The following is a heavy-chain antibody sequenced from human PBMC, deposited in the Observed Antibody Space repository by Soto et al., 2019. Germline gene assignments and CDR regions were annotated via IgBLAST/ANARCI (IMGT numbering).Heavy chain of an antibody. CDR2: IYWDDDK. CDR1: GFSLSTYHMG. V-gene: IGHV2-5*02. CDR3: AHAGDYDLLTFDH. Sequence: QITLKESGPTLVRPAQTLTLTCDFSGFSLSTYHMGVAWIRQPPGKALEWLALIYWDDDKRYSPSLKDRLAISMDTSSNQVVLTITYIDPGDSATYFCAHAGDYDLLTFDHWGPGTLVTVSS. J-gene: IGHJ4*02. D-gene: IGHD4-17*01.